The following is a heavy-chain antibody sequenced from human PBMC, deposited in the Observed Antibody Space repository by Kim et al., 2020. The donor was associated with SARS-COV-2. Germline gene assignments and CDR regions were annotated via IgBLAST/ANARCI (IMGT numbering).Heavy chain of an antibody. D-gene: IGHD3-9*01. J-gene: IGHJ4*02. Sequence: ASVKVSCKASGYTFTSYAMHWVRQAPGQRLEWMGWINAGNGNTKYSQKFQGRVTITRDTSASTAYMELSSLRSEDTAVYYCAREVVGDSEAPYFDWLLQRGFFDYWGQGTLVTVSS. V-gene: IGHV1-3*01. CDR2: INAGNGNT. CDR1: GYTFTSYA. CDR3: AREVVGDSEAPYFDWLLQRGFFDY.